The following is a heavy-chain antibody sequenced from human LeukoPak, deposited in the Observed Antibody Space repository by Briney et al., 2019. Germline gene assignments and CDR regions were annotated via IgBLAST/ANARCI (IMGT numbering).Heavy chain of an antibody. V-gene: IGHV1-18*01. CDR3: ARATDYYDSSGYYLYNWFDP. Sequence: ASVKVPCKASGYTFTSYGISWVRQAPGQGLEWMGWISAYNGNTNYAQKLQGRVTMTTDTSASTAYMELRSLRSDDTAAYYCARATDYYDSSGYYLYNWFDPWGQGTLVTVSS. D-gene: IGHD3-22*01. CDR1: GYTFTSYG. J-gene: IGHJ5*02. CDR2: ISAYNGNT.